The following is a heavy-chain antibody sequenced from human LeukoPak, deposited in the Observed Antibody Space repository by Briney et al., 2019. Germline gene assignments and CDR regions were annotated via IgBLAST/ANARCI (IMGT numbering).Heavy chain of an antibody. CDR2: ISGSGGST. CDR1: GFTFSSYA. V-gene: IGHV3-23*01. Sequence: PGGSLRLSCAASGFTFSSYAMSWVRQAPGKGLEWVSGISGSGGSTYYADSVKGRFTISGDDAKNSLFLHMNSLRAEDTAVYYCATWDDYGDYVAFEYWGQGTLVTVSS. CDR3: ATWDDYGDYVAFEY. J-gene: IGHJ4*02. D-gene: IGHD4-17*01.